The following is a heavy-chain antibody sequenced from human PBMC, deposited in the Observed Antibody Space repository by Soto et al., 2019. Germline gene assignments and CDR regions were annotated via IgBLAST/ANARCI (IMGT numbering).Heavy chain of an antibody. CDR3: ARGLRVYSSNFDY. J-gene: IGHJ4*02. D-gene: IGHD5-18*01. CDR2: ISGSGGST. CDR1: GFTFSTYA. V-gene: IGHV3-23*01. Sequence: LRLSCAASGFTFSTYAMSWVRQAPGKGLEWVSTISGSGGSTYYADSVKGRFTISRDNSKNTLYVQMNSLRAEDTAVYYCARGLRVYSSNFDYWGQGTLVTVS.